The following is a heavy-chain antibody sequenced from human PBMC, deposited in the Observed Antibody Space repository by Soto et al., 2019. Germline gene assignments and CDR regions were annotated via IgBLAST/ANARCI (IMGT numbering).Heavy chain of an antibody. V-gene: IGHV1-69*02. CDR2: IIPILGIA. CDR1: GGTFSSYT. D-gene: IGHD4-17*01. Sequence: SVKVSCKASGGTFSSYTISWVRQAPGQGLEWMGRIIPILGIANYAQKFQGRVTITADKSTSTAYMELSSLRSEDTAVYYCAETVSSDAFDIWAQGTMVNVSS. CDR3: AETVSSDAFDI. J-gene: IGHJ3*02.